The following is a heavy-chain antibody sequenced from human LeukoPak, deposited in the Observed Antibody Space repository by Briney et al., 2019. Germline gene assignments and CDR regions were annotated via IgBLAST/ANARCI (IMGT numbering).Heavy chain of an antibody. Sequence: GASVKVSCKASGYTLTELSMHWVRQAPGKGLEWMGGFDPEDGETIYAQKFQGRVTMTEDTSTDTAYMELSSLRSEDTAVYYCATFDWGRPGYYYGMDVWGQGTTVTVSS. CDR3: ATFDWGRPGYYYGMDV. D-gene: IGHD3-9*01. J-gene: IGHJ6*02. V-gene: IGHV1-24*01. CDR1: GYTLTELS. CDR2: FDPEDGET.